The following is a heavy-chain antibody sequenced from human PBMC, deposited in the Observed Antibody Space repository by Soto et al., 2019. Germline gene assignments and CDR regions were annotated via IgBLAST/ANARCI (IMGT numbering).Heavy chain of an antibody. CDR1: GVPVSNGNYY. D-gene: IGHD3-22*01. J-gene: IGHJ5*02. CDR3: ARDRHYDSRGHYFLENWFDP. CDR2: IYYTGSV. V-gene: IGHV4-61*01. Sequence: QVQLQESGPGLVQPSETLSLTCAVSGVPVSNGNYYWSWIRQPPGKGLEWIGHIYYTGSVTYNPPLMSRVSISVDTSKNQFSLQLTSVTPADTAVYYCARDRHYDSRGHYFLENWFDPWGQGTLVTVSS.